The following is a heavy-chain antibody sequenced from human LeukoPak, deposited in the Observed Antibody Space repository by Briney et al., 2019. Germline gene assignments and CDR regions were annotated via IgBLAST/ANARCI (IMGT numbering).Heavy chain of an antibody. CDR1: GYTFTSYG. J-gene: IGHJ6*02. CDR3: XXXXAFYYYGMDV. Sequence: ASVKVSCKASGYTFTSYGISWVRQAPGQGLEWMGWISAYNGNTNYAQKLQGRVTMTTDTSTSTAYMELRSLRSDDTAVYYCXXXXAFYYYGMDVWGQGTTVTVSS. V-gene: IGHV1-18*01. CDR2: ISAYNGNT.